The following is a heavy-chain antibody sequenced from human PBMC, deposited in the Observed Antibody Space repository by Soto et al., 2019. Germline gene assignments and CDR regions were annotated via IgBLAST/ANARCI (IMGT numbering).Heavy chain of an antibody. D-gene: IGHD2-21*02. CDR1: GGAFSSYA. CDR2: IIPIFGTA. Sequence: SVKVSCKASGGAFSSYAISWVRQAPGQGLEWMGGIIPIFGTANYAQKFQGRVTITADESTSTAYMELSSLRSEDTAVYYCASPYCGGDCHSQYYYYYYGMDVWGQGTTVTVSS. CDR3: ASPYCGGDCHSQYYYYYYGMDV. V-gene: IGHV1-69*13. J-gene: IGHJ6*02.